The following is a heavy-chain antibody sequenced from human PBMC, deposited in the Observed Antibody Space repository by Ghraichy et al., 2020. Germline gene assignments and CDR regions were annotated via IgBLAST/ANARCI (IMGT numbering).Heavy chain of an antibody. D-gene: IGHD5-24*01. V-gene: IGHV6-1*01. J-gene: IGHJ4*02. CDR2: TYYRSKWYN. CDR3: ARDSSVGDGRNPCFDF. CDR1: GDSVSSNSVA. Sequence: SQTLSLTCAISGDSVSSNSVALNWIRQSPSRGLEWLGRTYYRSKWYNDYALSVKSRITINPDTSKNQFSLQLNSVTLEDTAVYYCARDSSVGDGRNPCFDFWGQGTLVTVSS.